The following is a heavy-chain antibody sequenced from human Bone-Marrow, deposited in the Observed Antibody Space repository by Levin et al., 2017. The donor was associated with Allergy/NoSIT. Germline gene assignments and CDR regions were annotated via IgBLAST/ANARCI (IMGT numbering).Heavy chain of an antibody. D-gene: IGHD1-26*01. J-gene: IGHJ4*02. CDR2: IWYDGSHK. CDR1: GFTFSAFG. CDR3: TRDRGEWGQFYFDY. V-gene: IGHV3-33*01. Sequence: PGESLKISCAASGFTFSAFGMHWVRQAPGRGLEWVAVIWYDGSHKFYADSVKGRFTISRDNSKNTLYLQMNNLRAEDTAVYYCTRDRGEWGQFYFDYWGQGILVTVSS.